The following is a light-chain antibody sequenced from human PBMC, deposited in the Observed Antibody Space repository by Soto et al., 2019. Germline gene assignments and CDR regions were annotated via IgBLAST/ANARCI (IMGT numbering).Light chain of an antibody. CDR3: CSYAGSSPHVV. J-gene: IGLJ2*01. CDR1: ISDVGSYTL. V-gene: IGLV2-23*01. CDR2: EGS. Sequence: QSVLTQPASVSGSPGQSITISCTGTISDVGSYTLVSWYQQHPGKAPKLMIYEGSKRPSGVSNRFSGSKSGNTASLTISGLQAEDEANYHCCSYAGSSPHVVFGGGTKVTVL.